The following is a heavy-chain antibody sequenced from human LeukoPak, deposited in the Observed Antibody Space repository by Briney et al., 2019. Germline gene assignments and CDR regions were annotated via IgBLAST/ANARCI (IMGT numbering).Heavy chain of an antibody. Sequence: GGSLRLSCAASGFTVSTNYMTWVRQAPGKGLELVSVLYSGGSTYYADSVKGRFTISRDNSKNTLYLQMNSLRVEDTAMYYCARGEPVSWGQGTLVTVSS. J-gene: IGHJ5*02. CDR1: GFTVSTNY. V-gene: IGHV3-53*01. CDR3: ARGEPVS. CDR2: LYSGGST.